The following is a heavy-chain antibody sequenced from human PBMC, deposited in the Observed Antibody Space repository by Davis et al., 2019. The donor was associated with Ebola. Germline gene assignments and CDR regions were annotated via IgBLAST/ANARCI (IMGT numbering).Heavy chain of an antibody. D-gene: IGHD3-3*01. V-gene: IGHV3-11*01. CDR1: GFTFSDYY. Sequence: PGGSLRLSCVASGFTFSDYYMSWIRQSPGKGLEWISDISSTGTIINYADSVKGRFTISRENAKRSLYMQMNSLRAEDTAVYYCARNLHDFWSATTSGVFNIWGQGTMVTVSS. CDR2: ISSTGTII. CDR3: ARNLHDFWSATTSGVFNI. J-gene: IGHJ3*02.